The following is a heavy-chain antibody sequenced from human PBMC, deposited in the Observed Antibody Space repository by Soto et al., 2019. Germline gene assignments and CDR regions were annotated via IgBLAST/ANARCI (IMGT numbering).Heavy chain of an antibody. CDR3: ASPLLSSYSGYDYGNHYYYYMDV. CDR2: IYYSGST. V-gene: IGHV4-39*01. CDR1: GGSISSSSNY. Sequence: SETLSLTCTVSGGSISSSSNYWGWIRQHPGKGLEWIGSIYYSGSTYYNPSPKSRVTISVDTSKNQFSLKLSSVTAADTAVYYCASPLLSSYSGYDYGNHYYYYMDVWGKGTTVTVSS. J-gene: IGHJ6*03. D-gene: IGHD5-12*01.